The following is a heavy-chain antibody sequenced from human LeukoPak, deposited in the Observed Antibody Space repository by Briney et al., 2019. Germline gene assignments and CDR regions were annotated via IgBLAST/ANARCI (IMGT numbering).Heavy chain of an antibody. CDR2: INPNSNGLN. J-gene: IGHJ4*02. Sequence: ASVKVSCKASGYSLSDHYMHWVRQAPGQGLEWMGWINPNSNGLNNYARKFQGRVTMTSDTSISTAYMELSGLRSDDTAVYFCARGRSHYDSTDYHETGFDYWGQGTLVTVSS. D-gene: IGHD3-22*01. V-gene: IGHV1-2*07. CDR1: GYSLSDHY. CDR3: ARGRSHYDSTDYHETGFDY.